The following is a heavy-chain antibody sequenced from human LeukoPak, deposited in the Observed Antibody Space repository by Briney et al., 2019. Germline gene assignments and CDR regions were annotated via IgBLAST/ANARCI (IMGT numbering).Heavy chain of an antibody. V-gene: IGHV3-30-3*01. D-gene: IGHD3-22*01. Sequence: SGGSLRLSCAASGFTFSSYAMHWVRQAPGKGLEWVAVISYDGSNKYYADSVKGRFTISRDNSKNTLYLQMNSLRAEDTAVYYCARDPGDYYDSSGYLYAFDIWGQGTMVTVSS. J-gene: IGHJ3*02. CDR1: GFTFSSYA. CDR3: ARDPGDYYDSSGYLYAFDI. CDR2: ISYDGSNK.